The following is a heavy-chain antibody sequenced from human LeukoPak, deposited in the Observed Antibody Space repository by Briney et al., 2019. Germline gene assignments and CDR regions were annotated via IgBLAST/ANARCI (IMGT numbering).Heavy chain of an antibody. J-gene: IGHJ3*02. CDR3: ARDLPITIPDAFDI. CDR2: IRSSSSYI. D-gene: IGHD3-3*01. V-gene: IGHV3-21*01. CDR1: GFTFSSYS. Sequence: GGSLRLSCAASGFTFSSYSMNWVRQAPGKGLEWVSSIRSSSSYIFYADSVKGRFTISRDNAKNSLYLQMNSLRAEDTAVYYCARDLPITIPDAFDIWGQGTMVTVSS.